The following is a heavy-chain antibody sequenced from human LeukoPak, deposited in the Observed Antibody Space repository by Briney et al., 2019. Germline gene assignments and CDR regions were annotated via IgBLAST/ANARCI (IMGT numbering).Heavy chain of an antibody. D-gene: IGHD3-10*01. CDR2: INHSGST. V-gene: IGHV4-34*01. CDR1: GGSFSGYY. J-gene: IGHJ4*02. Sequence: SETLSLTCAVYGGSFSGYYWSWIRQPPGKGLEWIGEINHSGSTNYNPSLKSRVTISVDTSKNQFSLKLSPVTAADTAVYYCARVRRHSGSYYRAYYFDYWGQGTLVTVSS. CDR3: ARVRRHSGSYYRAYYFDY.